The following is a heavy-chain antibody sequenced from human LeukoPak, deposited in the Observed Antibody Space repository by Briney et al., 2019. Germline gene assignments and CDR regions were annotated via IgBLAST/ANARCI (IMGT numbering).Heavy chain of an antibody. D-gene: IGHD2-2*01. CDR2: MNPNSGNT. CDR1: GYTFTSYD. V-gene: IGHV1-8*03. CDR3: ARAPNRRYCSSTSCYSRYWFDP. Sequence: ASVKVSCKASGYTFTSYDINWVRQATGQRLEWMGWMNPNSGNTGYAQKFQGRVTITRNTSISTAYMELSSLRSEDTAVYYCARAPNRRYCSSTSCYSRYWFDPWGQGTLVTVSS. J-gene: IGHJ5*02.